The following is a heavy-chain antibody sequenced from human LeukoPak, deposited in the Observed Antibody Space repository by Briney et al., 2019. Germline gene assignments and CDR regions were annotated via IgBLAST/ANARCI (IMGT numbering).Heavy chain of an antibody. Sequence: SETLSLTCAVYGGSFSGYYWSCIRQPPGKGLEWSGEINHSGSTNYNPALKSRVTISGDTTKNQFSLKLSSVTAADTAVYYCARGWDIVVVPAAIGDPFDYWGQGTLVTVSS. CDR3: ARGWDIVVVPAAIGDPFDY. CDR1: GGSFSGYY. D-gene: IGHD2-2*01. V-gene: IGHV4-34*01. CDR2: INHSGST. J-gene: IGHJ4*02.